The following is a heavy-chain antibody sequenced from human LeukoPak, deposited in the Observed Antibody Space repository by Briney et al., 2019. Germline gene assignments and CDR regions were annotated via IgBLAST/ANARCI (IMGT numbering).Heavy chain of an antibody. CDR1: GFTFSSYA. J-gene: IGHJ4*02. Sequence: GRSLRLSCAASGFTFSSYAMHWVRQAPGKGLEWVAVISYDGSNKYYADSVKGRFTISRDNSKNTLYLQMNSLRAEDTAVYYCAKQDYYDSSGAIDYWGQGTLVTVSS. D-gene: IGHD3-22*01. V-gene: IGHV3-30-3*01. CDR2: ISYDGSNK. CDR3: AKQDYYDSSGAIDY.